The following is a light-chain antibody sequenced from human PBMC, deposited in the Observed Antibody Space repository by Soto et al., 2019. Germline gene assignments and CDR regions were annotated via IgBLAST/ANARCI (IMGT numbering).Light chain of an antibody. CDR1: QSIGRN. CDR3: QQSYNPPWT. CDR2: AGS. V-gene: IGKV1-39*01. Sequence: DIQMTQSPSSLSASVGDRVTISCRSSQSIGRNLNWYLQKPGKAPKLLVYAGSHLQSGVPSRFSGGGSGTAFTLIISSLQPEDSATYYCQQSYNPPWTFGLGTXV. J-gene: IGKJ3*01.